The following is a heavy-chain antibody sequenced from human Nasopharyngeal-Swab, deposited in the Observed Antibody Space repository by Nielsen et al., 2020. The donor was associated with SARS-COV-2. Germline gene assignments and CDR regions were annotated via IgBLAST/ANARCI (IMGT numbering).Heavy chain of an antibody. Sequence: GGSLRLSCAASGFTFSSYGIHWVRQAPGKGLEWVAVISHDGSKTYYADSVKGRFTISRDNSKNTLYLQMNSLRAEDTAIYYCAKGGLPSGSYFEFDYWGQGTLVTVSS. D-gene: IGHD1-26*01. V-gene: IGHV3-30*18. CDR3: AKGGLPSGSYFEFDY. J-gene: IGHJ4*02. CDR1: GFTFSSYG. CDR2: ISHDGSKT.